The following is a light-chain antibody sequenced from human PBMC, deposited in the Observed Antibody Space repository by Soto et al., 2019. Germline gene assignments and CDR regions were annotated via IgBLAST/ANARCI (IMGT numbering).Light chain of an antibody. V-gene: IGKV3D-15*01. Sequence: EIVMTQSPATLSVSPGETATLSCRASQSVSITLAWYQKKPGQAPRLLIYDASTRATGIPARFSGSGSGTEFTLTISSLQSEDFAVYYCQQYSNWPLTFGGGTKVEIK. J-gene: IGKJ4*01. CDR2: DAS. CDR1: QSVSIT. CDR3: QQYSNWPLT.